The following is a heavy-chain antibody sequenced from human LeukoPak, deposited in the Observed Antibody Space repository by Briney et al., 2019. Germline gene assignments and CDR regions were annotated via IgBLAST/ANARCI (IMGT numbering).Heavy chain of an antibody. CDR3: ARGSVQFPLFLSRPSYTYYYMDV. CDR1: RYTFTSYD. CDR2: MNPNSGNT. V-gene: IGHV1-8*03. J-gene: IGHJ6*03. D-gene: IGHD2-2*02. Sequence: GASVKVSCKASRYTFTSYDINWVRQATGQGLEWMGWMNPNSGNTGYAQKFQGRVTITRNTSISTAYMELSSLRSEDTAVYYCARGSVQFPLFLSRPSYTYYYMDVWGKGTTVTVSS.